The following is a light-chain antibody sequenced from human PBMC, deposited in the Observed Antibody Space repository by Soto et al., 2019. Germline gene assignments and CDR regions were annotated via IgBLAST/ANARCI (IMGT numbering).Light chain of an antibody. CDR2: GAS. CDR3: QHYGNSPGYT. J-gene: IGKJ2*01. CDR1: QSVGSNY. V-gene: IGKV3-20*01. Sequence: EIVLTQSPGTLSLSPGERATLSCRASQSVGSNYLAWYQQKPGQAPRLLIYGASSRATGIPDRFSGSGSGTDFTLTISGLGPEDFAVYYCQHYGNSPGYTFGQGTKLEIK.